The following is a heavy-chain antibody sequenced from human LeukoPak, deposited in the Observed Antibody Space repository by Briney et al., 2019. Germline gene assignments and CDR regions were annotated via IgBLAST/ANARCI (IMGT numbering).Heavy chain of an antibody. J-gene: IGHJ4*02. Sequence: SETLSLTCTVSGGSISSYYWSWIRQPPGKGLEWIGYIYYSGSTNYNPSLKSRVTTSVDTSKNQFSLKLSSVTAADTAVYYCARDKEGDYYDYWGQGTLVTVSS. CDR3: ARDKEGDYYDY. V-gene: IGHV4-59*01. CDR1: GGSISSYY. CDR2: IYYSGST.